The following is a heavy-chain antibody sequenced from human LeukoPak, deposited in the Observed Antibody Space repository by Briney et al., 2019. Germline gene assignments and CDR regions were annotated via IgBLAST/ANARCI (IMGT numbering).Heavy chain of an antibody. CDR2: IYYSGST. J-gene: IGHJ4*02. V-gene: IGHV4-59*01. D-gene: IGHD4-17*01. Sequence: SETLSLTCTVSGGSISSYYWSWIRQPPGKGLEWIGYIYYSGSTNYNPSLKSRVTISVDTSKNQFSLKLSSVTAADTAVYYCAGVGDYGDHYFDYWGQGTLVTVSS. CDR3: AGVGDYGDHYFDY. CDR1: GGSISSYY.